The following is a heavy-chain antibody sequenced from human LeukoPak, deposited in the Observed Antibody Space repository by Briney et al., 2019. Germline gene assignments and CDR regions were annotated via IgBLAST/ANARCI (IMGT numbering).Heavy chain of an antibody. CDR3: AKGSVAGTAHYFDY. CDR1: GFTFSSYG. D-gene: IGHD6-19*01. V-gene: IGHV3-30*18. Sequence: GGSLRLSCAASGFTFSSYGMHWVRQAPGKGLEWVAVISYDGSHKYSADSVKGRFTISRDNSKNTLYLQMNSLRAEDTAVYYCAKGSVAGTAHYFDYWGQGTLVTVSS. CDR2: ISYDGSHK. J-gene: IGHJ4*02.